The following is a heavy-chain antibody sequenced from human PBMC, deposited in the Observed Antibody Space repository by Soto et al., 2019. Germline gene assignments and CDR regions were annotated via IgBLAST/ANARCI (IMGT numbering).Heavy chain of an antibody. V-gene: IGHV3-48*02. Sequence: PGGSLRLSCAASGSTFSSYSMNWVRQAPGKGLEWVSYISSSSSTIYYADSVKGRFTISRDNAKNSLYLQMNSLRDEDTAVYYCAREAITMIVVVHVSPWFDPWGQGTLVTVSS. J-gene: IGHJ5*02. CDR3: AREAITMIVVVHVSPWFDP. CDR1: GSTFSSYS. CDR2: ISSSSSTI. D-gene: IGHD3-22*01.